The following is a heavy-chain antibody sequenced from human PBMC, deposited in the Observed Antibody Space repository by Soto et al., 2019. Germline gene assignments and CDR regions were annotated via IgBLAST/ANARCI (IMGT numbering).Heavy chain of an antibody. V-gene: IGHV4-39*01. CDR3: ARQVVAYCCFSSCCSPSSHCFDY. J-gene: IGHJ4*01. Sequence: WETLSLTCTVSGGSISSSSYYWGWIRQPPGKGLGGIGSIYYSGSTYYNPSLKSRVTISGDTSKNQFSLKLSSVTAADTAVYYCARQVVAYCCFSSCCSPSSHCFDYW. CDR2: IYYSGST. D-gene: IGHD2-15*01. CDR1: GGSISSSSYY.